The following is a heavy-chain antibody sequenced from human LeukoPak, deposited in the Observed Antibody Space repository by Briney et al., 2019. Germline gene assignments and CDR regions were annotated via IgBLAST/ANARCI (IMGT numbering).Heavy chain of an antibody. D-gene: IGHD2-15*01. J-gene: IGHJ4*02. Sequence: GGSLRLSCAASGFTFSNAWMSWVRQAPGKGLEWVSGISGSGVGSGTRTHYADSVKGRFTISRDNSKNTLYLQMNSLRAEDTAVYYCARSGLNRLDYWGQGTLVTVSS. V-gene: IGHV3-23*01. CDR2: ISGSGVGSGTRT. CDR3: ARSGLNRLDY. CDR1: GFTFSNAW.